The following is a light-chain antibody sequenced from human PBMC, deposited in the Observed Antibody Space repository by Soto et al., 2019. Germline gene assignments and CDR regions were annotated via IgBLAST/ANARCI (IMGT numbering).Light chain of an antibody. V-gene: IGKV3-20*01. CDR3: QQYDNSPYT. Sequence: EIVLTQSPGTLSLSPGERATLSCRASRSLSSNYLAWYQQKPGQTPRLLIYDASSRATGIPDRFSGSGSGKDLTLTISRLEPEDFAVYYCQQYDNSPYTFGQGTKLEIK. CDR1: RSLSSNY. J-gene: IGKJ2*01. CDR2: DAS.